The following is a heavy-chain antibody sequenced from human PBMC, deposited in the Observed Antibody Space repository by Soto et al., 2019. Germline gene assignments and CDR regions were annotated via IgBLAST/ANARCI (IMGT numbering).Heavy chain of an antibody. CDR1: GFTFSSYA. V-gene: IGHV3-23*01. J-gene: IGHJ6*02. D-gene: IGHD3-3*01. CDR2: INGSGGST. CDR3: ARDSFERITIFGVPSRSPYYYGMDV. Sequence: PGGSLRLSCAASGFTFSSYALSWVRQAPGEGLEGVSTINGSGGSTYYADSVKGRFTISRDHSKNTLYLQMNSLRAEDTAVYYCARDSFERITIFGVPSRSPYYYGMDVWGQGTTVTVSS.